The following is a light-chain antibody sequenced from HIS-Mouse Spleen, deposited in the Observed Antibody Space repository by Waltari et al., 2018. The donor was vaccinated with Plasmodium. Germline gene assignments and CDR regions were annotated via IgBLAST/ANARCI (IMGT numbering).Light chain of an antibody. J-gene: IGLJ1*01. CDR2: QDS. CDR1: KLGDKY. Sequence: SYELTQPPSVSVSPGQTASITCSGDKLGDKYACWYQQKPGQSPLLVIYQDSKRPSGIPARFSGTNAGNTATLTISGTQAMDEADYYCQAWDSSTYVFGTGTKVTVL. CDR3: QAWDSSTYV. V-gene: IGLV3-1*01.